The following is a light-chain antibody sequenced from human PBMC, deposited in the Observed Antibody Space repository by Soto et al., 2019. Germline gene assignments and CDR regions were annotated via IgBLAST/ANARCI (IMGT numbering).Light chain of an antibody. Sequence: IELTQSPVTMSLSPGERATLSCRASQSVSSSFLAWYQQKPGQAPRLLIYDASSRATGIPDRFSGSGSGTDFTLTISRLEAEDFAVYYCQQYGSSPGTFGQGTKVDIK. J-gene: IGKJ1*01. CDR3: QQYGSSPGT. V-gene: IGKV3-20*01. CDR1: QSVSSSF. CDR2: DAS.